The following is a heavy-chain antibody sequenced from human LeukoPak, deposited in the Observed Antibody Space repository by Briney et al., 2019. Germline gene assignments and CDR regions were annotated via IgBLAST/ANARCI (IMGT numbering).Heavy chain of an antibody. CDR2: IVVGCGNT. D-gene: IGHD6-6*01. CDR3: ARDKQLVQGGGVY. CDR1: GFTFTSSA. V-gene: IGHV1-58*02. Sequence: GTSVKVSCKASGFTFTSSAMQWVRQARGQRLEWIGWIVVGCGNTNYAQKFRERVTITRDMSTSTAYMELSSLRAEDTAVYYCARDKQLVQGGGVYWGEGTLVTVPS. J-gene: IGHJ4*02.